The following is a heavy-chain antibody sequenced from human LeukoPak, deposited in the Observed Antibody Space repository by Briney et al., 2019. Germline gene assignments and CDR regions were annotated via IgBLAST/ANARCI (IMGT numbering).Heavy chain of an antibody. CDR2: IWYDGRTK. J-gene: IGHJ4*02. D-gene: IGHD6-19*01. CDR3: AREWGRIAVAGGPGY. Sequence: PGGSLRLSCEVSGFTFSNYGMHWVRKAPGKGLEWLALIWYDGRTKFHADSVKGRFTISRDNSANTLYLQMSSLRVEDTAVYYCAREWGRIAVAGGPGYWGQGARVTVSS. CDR1: GFTFSNYG. V-gene: IGHV3-33*01.